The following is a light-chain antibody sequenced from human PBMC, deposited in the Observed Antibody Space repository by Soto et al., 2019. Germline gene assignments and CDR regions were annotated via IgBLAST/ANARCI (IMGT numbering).Light chain of an antibody. CDR3: QKYTSAPFT. Sequence: DIQMTQSPSSLSASVGDRVTITCRASQGIGNFLAWYQQRPGKIPKLLIYAATALQSGVPPRFSGRGSGTDFALTTSSLQPEDVATYFCQKYTSAPFTFGPGTKVDIK. V-gene: IGKV1-27*01. J-gene: IGKJ3*01. CDR2: AAT. CDR1: QGIGNF.